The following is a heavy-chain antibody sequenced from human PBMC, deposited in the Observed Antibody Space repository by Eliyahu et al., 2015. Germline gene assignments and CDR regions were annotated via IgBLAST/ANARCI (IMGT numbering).Heavy chain of an antibody. Sequence: QLQLQESGPGLVKPSETLSLTCSVSGVSISSSSSYWSWIRQSPGRGLEWIGSIYYSGSGSTYYNPSLKSRVTISVDTSKNQFSLNLSSVTAADTAVYFCARRAGNTWYFDYWGQGTLVTVSS. CDR2: IYYSGSGST. J-gene: IGHJ4*02. D-gene: IGHD2-8*01. CDR1: GVSISSSSSY. V-gene: IGHV4-39*01. CDR3: ARRAGNTWYFDY.